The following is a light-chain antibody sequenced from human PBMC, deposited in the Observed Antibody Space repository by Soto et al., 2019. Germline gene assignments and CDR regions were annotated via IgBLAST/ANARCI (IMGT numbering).Light chain of an antibody. Sequence: DIQMTQSPSTLSASVGDRVTITCRASQSISSWLAWYQQKPGKAPKLLIYKTSSLESEVPSRVSGSRSGTEFTLTISCLQPDDFASDDVQQYNSDAWKFGQGAKVVSK. J-gene: IGKJ1*01. CDR2: KTS. V-gene: IGKV1-5*03. CDR3: QQYNSDAWK. CDR1: QSISSW.